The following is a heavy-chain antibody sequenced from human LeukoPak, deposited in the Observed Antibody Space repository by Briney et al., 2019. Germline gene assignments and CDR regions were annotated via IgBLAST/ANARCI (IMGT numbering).Heavy chain of an antibody. CDR1: GFTFSSYS. V-gene: IGHV3-21*01. D-gene: IGHD2-2*01. CDR3: ASDGIPGYCSSTSCKTFDY. CDR2: ISSSSSYI. Sequence: PGGSQSLSCAASGFTFSSYSMNWVRPTPGQGREWVSSISSSSSYIYYADSVKGRFTISRDNAKNSLYLQMNSLRAEDTAVYYCASDGIPGYCSSTSCKTFDYWGQGTLVTVSS. J-gene: IGHJ4*02.